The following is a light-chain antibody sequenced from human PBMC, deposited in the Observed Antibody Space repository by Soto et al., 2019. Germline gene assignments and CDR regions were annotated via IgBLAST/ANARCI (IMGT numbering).Light chain of an antibody. CDR1: QTVSSTY. Sequence: EVVLTQSPGILSLSPGDRATLSCRASQTVSSTYLAWYQHIPGQTPRLLIYGASNRATGVPDRFSGSGSGTDFTLTISRLEPEDFAVYYCQQYGNSPPWTFGQGTKVEMK. CDR2: GAS. V-gene: IGKV3-20*01. J-gene: IGKJ1*01. CDR3: QQYGNSPPWT.